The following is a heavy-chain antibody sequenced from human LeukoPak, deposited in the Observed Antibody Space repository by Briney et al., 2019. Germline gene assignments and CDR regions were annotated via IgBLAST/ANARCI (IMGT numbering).Heavy chain of an antibody. J-gene: IGHJ4*02. D-gene: IGHD1-26*01. CDR2: IYHSGNT. CDR1: GYSISSGYY. V-gene: IGHV4-38-2*01. Sequence: SETLSLTCAVSGYSISSGYYWGWIRQPPGKGLEWIGNIYHSGNTYYNPSLKSRVIVSVDTSKNQFSLKLSSVTAADTALYYCARRIVGATFDYWGQGTLVTVSS. CDR3: ARRIVGATFDY.